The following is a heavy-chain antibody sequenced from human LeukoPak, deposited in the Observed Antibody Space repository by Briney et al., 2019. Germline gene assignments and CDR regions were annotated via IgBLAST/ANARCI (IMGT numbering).Heavy chain of an antibody. CDR1: GGSISSYH. Sequence: SETLSLTCTVSGGSISSYHWNWIRQPPGKGLEWIGRIFTSGAAFYNPSLKSRVTMSIATSKAQFSLRLSSVTAADTAVYYCARVHWNYDGLAWFDPWGQGTLVIVSS. D-gene: IGHD1-7*01. J-gene: IGHJ5*02. CDR3: ARVHWNYDGLAWFDP. V-gene: IGHV4-4*07. CDR2: IFTSGAA.